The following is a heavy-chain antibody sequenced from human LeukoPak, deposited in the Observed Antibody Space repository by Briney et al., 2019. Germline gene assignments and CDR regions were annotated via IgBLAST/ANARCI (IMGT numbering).Heavy chain of an antibody. CDR3: TRVEETATTAAIIRKYSYYYYYMDV. V-gene: IGHV3-21*01. J-gene: IGHJ6*03. CDR1: GFTFSNAW. D-gene: IGHD4-11*01. CDR2: ISSSSSYI. Sequence: GGSLRLSCVASGFTFSNAWMSWVRQAPGKGLEWVSSISSSSSYIYYADSVKGRFTISRDNAKNSLYLQMSSLRAEATTVYYCTRVEETATTAAIIRKYSYYYYYMDVWGKGNTVTVSS.